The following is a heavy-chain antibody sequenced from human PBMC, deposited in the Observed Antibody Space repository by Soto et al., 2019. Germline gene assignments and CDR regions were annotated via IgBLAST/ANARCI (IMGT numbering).Heavy chain of an antibody. CDR1: GGSISSYY. J-gene: IGHJ4*02. V-gene: IGHV4-59*08. CDR3: ARLWGWSVDC. Sequence: PSETLSLTCTVSGGSISSYYWSWIRQPPGKGLDWIGYIYYSGSTSYNPSLKSRVTISVDTSKNQFSLKLSSVTAADTAVYYCARLWGWSVDCWGQGTLVTVYS. D-gene: IGHD3-16*01. CDR2: IYYSGST.